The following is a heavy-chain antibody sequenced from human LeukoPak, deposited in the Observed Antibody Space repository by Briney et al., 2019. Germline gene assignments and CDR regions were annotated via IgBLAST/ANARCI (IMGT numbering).Heavy chain of an antibody. D-gene: IGHD6-19*01. Sequence: QPGGSLRLSCAASGFTFNTYGMSWVRQAPGKGLEWVSSISGSGGSTFYADPVKGRFIISRDNSENTLYLQMNSPRADDTAVYYCAKNSGWYWYDAIDIWGQGTMVTVSS. V-gene: IGHV3-23*01. CDR1: GFTFNTYG. J-gene: IGHJ3*02. CDR3: AKNSGWYWYDAIDI. CDR2: ISGSGGST.